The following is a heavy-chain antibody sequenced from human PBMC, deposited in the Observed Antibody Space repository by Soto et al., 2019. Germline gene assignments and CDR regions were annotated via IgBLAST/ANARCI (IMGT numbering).Heavy chain of an antibody. V-gene: IGHV4-4*07. CDR1: GGSISSYY. D-gene: IGHD5-18*01. Sequence: SETLSLTCTVSGGSISSYYWSWIRQPAGKVLEWIGRIYTSGSTNYNPSLKSRVTMSVDTSKNQFSLKLSSVTAADTAVYYCARDEEGIQLHGPNWFDPWGQGTLVTVSS. J-gene: IGHJ5*02. CDR2: IYTSGST. CDR3: ARDEEGIQLHGPNWFDP.